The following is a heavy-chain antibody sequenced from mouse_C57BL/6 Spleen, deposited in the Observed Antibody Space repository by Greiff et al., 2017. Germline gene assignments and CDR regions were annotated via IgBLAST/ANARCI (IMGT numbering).Heavy chain of an antibody. CDR2: IYPGDGDT. J-gene: IGHJ1*03. CDR1: GYAFSSYW. D-gene: IGHD1-1*01. Sequence: QVQLKESGAELVKPGASVKISCKASGYAFSSYWMNWVKQRPGKGLEWIGQIYPGDGDTNYNGQFQGKATLPADKSSSTAYMQLSRLPSEYSAVYFGARYHGSSYRYFDVWGTGTTVTVSS. CDR3: ARYHGSSYRYFDV. V-gene: IGHV1-80*01.